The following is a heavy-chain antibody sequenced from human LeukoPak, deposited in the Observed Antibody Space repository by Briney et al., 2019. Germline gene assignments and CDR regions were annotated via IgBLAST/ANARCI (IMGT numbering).Heavy chain of an antibody. CDR1: GFTFSSYA. D-gene: IGHD1-26*01. CDR3: AKWEIVGATTFDY. CDR2: ISGSGGST. Sequence: GGSLRLSCAASGFTFSSYAMSWVRQAPGKGLEWVSAISGSGGSTCYADSVKGRFTISRDNSKSTLYLQMNSLRAEDTAVYYCAKWEIVGATTFDYWGQGTLVTVSS. V-gene: IGHV3-23*01. J-gene: IGHJ4*02.